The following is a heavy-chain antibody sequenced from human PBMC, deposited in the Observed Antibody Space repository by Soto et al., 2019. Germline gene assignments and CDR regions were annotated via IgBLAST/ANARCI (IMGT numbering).Heavy chain of an antibody. CDR1: GYTFTGYY. Sequence: AASVKVSCKASGYTFTGYYMHWVRQAPGQGLEWMALINPTSGGTNYAQKFQGRVTMTWDTSISTAYRELSRLRSDDTAIYYCARGYCSSSGCSHYFDYWGQGTLVTVSS. CDR2: INPTSGGT. CDR3: ARGYCSSSGCSHYFDY. V-gene: IGHV1-2*02. D-gene: IGHD2-2*01. J-gene: IGHJ4*02.